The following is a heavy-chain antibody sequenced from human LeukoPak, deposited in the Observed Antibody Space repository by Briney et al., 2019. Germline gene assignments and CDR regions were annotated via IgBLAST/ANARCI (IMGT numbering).Heavy chain of an antibody. Sequence: GGSLRLSCAASGFTFSSYWMHWVRHAPGKGPVWVARTNRDGSSTAYADSVKGRFTISKDNAENTLYLLMNSLRAEDTAVCYCARDSVEWYIFDYWGQGTLVTVSS. V-gene: IGHV3-74*01. J-gene: IGHJ4*02. CDR1: GFTFSSYW. CDR3: ARDSVEWYIFDY. CDR2: TNRDGSST. D-gene: IGHD3-3*01.